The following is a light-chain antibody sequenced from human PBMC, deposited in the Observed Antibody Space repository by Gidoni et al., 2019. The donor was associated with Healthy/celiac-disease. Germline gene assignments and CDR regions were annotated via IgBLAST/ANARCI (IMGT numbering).Light chain of an antibody. Sequence: IVLTQSPDSLPVSLGERATINCKSSQSALYSSNNKNYLAWYQQKPGQPPKLLIYWASTRESGVPDRFSGSGSGTDFTLTISSLQAEDVAVYYCQQYYSTLTFGGGTKVEIK. CDR1: QSALYSSNNKNY. CDR2: WAS. CDR3: QQYYSTLT. V-gene: IGKV4-1*01. J-gene: IGKJ4*01.